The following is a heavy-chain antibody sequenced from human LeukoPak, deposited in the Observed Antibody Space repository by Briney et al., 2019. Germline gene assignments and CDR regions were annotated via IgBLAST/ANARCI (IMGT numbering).Heavy chain of an antibody. J-gene: IGHJ5*02. Sequence: RASVKVSCKASGYIFTGYYMHWVRQAPGQGLEWMGWINPNSGGTNYAQKFQGRVTMTRDTSISTAYMELSSLRFEDTAVYYCARDNSVGNNAWWFDPWGQGTLVTVSS. CDR2: INPNSGGT. V-gene: IGHV1-2*02. D-gene: IGHD1-26*01. CDR3: ARDNSVGNNAWWFDP. CDR1: GYIFTGYY.